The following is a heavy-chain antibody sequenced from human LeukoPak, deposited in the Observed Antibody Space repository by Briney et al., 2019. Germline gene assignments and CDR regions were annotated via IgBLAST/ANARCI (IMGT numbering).Heavy chain of an antibody. CDR2: ILHSGST. CDR3: ARLYSGSFHAFDI. CDR1: GYSISSGYY. J-gene: IGHJ3*02. V-gene: IGHV4-38-2*02. Sequence: SETLSLTCTVSGYSISSGYYWGWIRQPPGKGLEWIGSILHSGSTYYNPSLKSRATISADTSKNQFSLKLSSVTAADTAVYYCARLYSGSFHAFDIWGQGTMVTVSS. D-gene: IGHD1-26*01.